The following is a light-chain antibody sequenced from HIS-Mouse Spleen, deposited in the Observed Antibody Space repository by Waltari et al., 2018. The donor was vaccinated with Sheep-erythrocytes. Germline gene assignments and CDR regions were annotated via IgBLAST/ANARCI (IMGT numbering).Light chain of an antibody. CDR1: QSLLHSNGYNY. V-gene: IGKV2-28*01. Sequence: EIVMTKSPLSLPVTPGEPASLSSRSSQSLLHSNGYNYSDCYLQKPGQSPHLLIYLGSNRASGVPDRFSGSGSGTDFTLKISRVEAEDVGVYYCMQALQTPLTFGGGTKVEIK. CDR2: LGS. CDR3: MQALQTPLT. J-gene: IGKJ4*01.